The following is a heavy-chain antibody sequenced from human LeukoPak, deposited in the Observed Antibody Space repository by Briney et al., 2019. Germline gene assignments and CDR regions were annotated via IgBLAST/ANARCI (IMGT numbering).Heavy chain of an antibody. CDR2: IYYSGST. CDR1: GGSISSGGYY. CDR3: ARGHCSSTSCYRMDGRYNWFDP. J-gene: IGHJ5*02. D-gene: IGHD2-2*02. V-gene: IGHV4-31*03. Sequence: PSETLSLTCTVSGGSISSGGYYWSWIRQHPGKGLEWIGYIYYSGSTYYNPSLKSRVTISVDTSKNQFSLKLSSVTAADTAVYYCARGHCSSTSCYRMDGRYNWFDPWGQGTLVTVSS.